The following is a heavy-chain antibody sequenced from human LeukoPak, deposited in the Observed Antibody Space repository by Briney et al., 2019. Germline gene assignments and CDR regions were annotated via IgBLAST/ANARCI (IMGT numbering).Heavy chain of an antibody. CDR2: MCGSAGCT. CDR3: ARDRPNYHEPNGHYYNRDGDH. J-gene: IGHJ5*02. V-gene: IGHV3-23*01. D-gene: IGHD1-14*01. Sequence: GGSLRLSCAASGFTFEIYAMSWVRLAPGKGLQWVASMCGSAGCTFYADSVKGRFTISRDNSKDTLSLQMNSLRAVDTAIYYCARDRPNYHEPNGHYYNRDGDHWGQGTLVTVSS. CDR1: GFTFEIYA.